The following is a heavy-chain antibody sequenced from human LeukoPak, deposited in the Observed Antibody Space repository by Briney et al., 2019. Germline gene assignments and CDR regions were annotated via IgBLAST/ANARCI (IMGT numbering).Heavy chain of an antibody. V-gene: IGHV1-8*03. J-gene: IGHJ4*02. CDR2: MNPNNGDS. D-gene: IGHD6-25*01. CDR3: ARTTSFTASGYDY. CDR1: GYTFTNYH. Sequence: GASVKVSCKASGYTFTNYHINWVRQAAGRGLECMGWMNPNNGDSGYAQKFQGRVTITRDTSISTSYMELRSLRSDDTAVYFCARTTSFTASGYDYWGQGTLVTVSS.